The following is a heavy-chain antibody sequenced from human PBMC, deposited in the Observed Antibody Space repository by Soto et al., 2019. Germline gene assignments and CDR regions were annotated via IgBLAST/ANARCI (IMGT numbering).Heavy chain of an antibody. CDR2: MNPNSGNT. D-gene: IGHD3-16*01. CDR3: ARDAKVDTDLGGYYYYTMDV. Sequence: ASVKVSCKASGYTFTSYDINWVRQATGQGLEWMGWMNPNSGNTGYAQKFQGRVTMTRNTSISTAYMELSSLRSEDTAGYFCARDAKVDTDLGGYYYYTMDVWGQGTAVTVSS. CDR1: GYTFTSYD. V-gene: IGHV1-8*01. J-gene: IGHJ6*02.